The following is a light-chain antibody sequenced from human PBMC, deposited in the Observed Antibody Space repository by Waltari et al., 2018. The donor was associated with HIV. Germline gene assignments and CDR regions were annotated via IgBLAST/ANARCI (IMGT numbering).Light chain of an antibody. Sequence: DTVMSQSLVSLSVAPGGSASICCNSSQSVVHRSGYYRLDWYLQRPGHPPTLLIYLTSLRASGVPARFSAGDSGTLFVLNITNVESDDVGIYFCMESLSGTFGPGTKVEI. CDR1: QSVVHRSGYYR. CDR2: LTS. V-gene: IGKV2-28*01. CDR3: MESLSGT. J-gene: IGKJ3*01.